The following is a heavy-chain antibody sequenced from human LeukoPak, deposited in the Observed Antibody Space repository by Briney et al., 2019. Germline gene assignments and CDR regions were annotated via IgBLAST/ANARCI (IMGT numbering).Heavy chain of an antibody. V-gene: IGHV5-51*01. CDR3: TRVDFYYYYKDF. J-gene: IGHJ6*03. Sequence: GESLKISCKASGYSFTDYWIGWVRQMPGKGLEWMGIIYPRDSHTIYSPSFQGQVTVSADKSITTAYLQWSSLKASDTAIYYCTRVDFYYYYKDFWGKGTTVSVSS. CDR2: IYPRDSHT. CDR1: GYSFTDYW.